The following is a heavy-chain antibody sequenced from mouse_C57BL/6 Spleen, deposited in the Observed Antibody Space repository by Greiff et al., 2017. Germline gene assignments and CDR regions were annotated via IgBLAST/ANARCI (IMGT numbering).Heavy chain of an antibody. CDR2: IHPNSGST. D-gene: IGHD2-4*01. CDR1: GYTFTSYW. CDR3: AIYDYEDYFDY. Sequence: QVQLQQPGAELVKPGASVKLSCKASGYTFTSYWMHWVKQRPGQGLEWIGMIHPNSGSTNYNEKFKSKATLTVDKSSSTAYMQLSSLTSEDSAVYYCAIYDYEDYFDYWGQGTTLTVSS. J-gene: IGHJ2*01. V-gene: IGHV1-64*01.